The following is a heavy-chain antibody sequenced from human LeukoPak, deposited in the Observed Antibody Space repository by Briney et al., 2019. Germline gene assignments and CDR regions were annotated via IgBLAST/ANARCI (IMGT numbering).Heavy chain of an antibody. Sequence: ETLSLTCAVYGGSFSGYYWSWIRQPPGKGLEWVANIKQDGSEIYYVDSVKGRFTISRDTAKDSLYLQMYSLRAEDTAVYYCARDRGHSGYDLYDYWGQETLVTVSS. J-gene: IGHJ4*02. D-gene: IGHD5-12*01. CDR3: ARDRGHSGYDLYDY. V-gene: IGHV3-7*01. CDR1: GGSFSGYY. CDR2: IKQDGSEI.